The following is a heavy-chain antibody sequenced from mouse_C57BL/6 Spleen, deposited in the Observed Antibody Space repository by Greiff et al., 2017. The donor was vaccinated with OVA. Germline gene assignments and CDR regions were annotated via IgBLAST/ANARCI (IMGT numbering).Heavy chain of an antibody. CDR3: AWGGRDGYLYYFDY. D-gene: IGHD2-3*01. CDR1: GYSITSGYY. Sequence: EVKLVESGPGLVKPSQSLSLTCSVTGYSITSGYYWNWIRQFPGNKLEWMGYISYDGSNNYNPSLKNRISITRDTSKNQFFLKLNSVTTEDAATYYGAWGGRDGYLYYFDYWGQGTTLTVSS. CDR2: ISYDGSN. J-gene: IGHJ2*01. V-gene: IGHV3-6*01.